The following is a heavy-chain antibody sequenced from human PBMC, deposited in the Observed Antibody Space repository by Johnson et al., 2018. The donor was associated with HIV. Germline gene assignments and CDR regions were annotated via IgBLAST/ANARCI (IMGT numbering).Heavy chain of an antibody. CDR2: ISWNSGSI. CDR1: GFTFDDYA. J-gene: IGHJ3*02. Sequence: QLVESGGGLVKPGRSLRLSCAASGFTFDDYAMHWVRQAPGKGLEWVSGISWNSGSIGYADSVKGRFTISRDNAKNSLYLQMNSLRAEDTALYYCAKHTGAYYYDSSGYWDAFDIWGQGTMVTVSS. CDR3: AKHTGAYYYDSSGYWDAFDI. V-gene: IGHV3-9*01. D-gene: IGHD3-22*01.